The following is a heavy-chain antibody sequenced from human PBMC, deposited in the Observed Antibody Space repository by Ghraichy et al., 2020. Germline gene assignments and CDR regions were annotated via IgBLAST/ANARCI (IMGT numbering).Heavy chain of an antibody. CDR2: ITSSSSTI. CDR3: AREIYDSSGYYDAGSFDY. D-gene: IGHD3-22*01. Sequence: GGSLRLSCAASGFIFSDYSMNWVRQAPGKGLEWVSYITSSSSTIYYADSVKGRFTISRDNAKNSLYLQMNSLRDEDTAVYYCAREIYDSSGYYDAGSFDYWGQGTLVTVSS. CDR1: GFIFSDYS. J-gene: IGHJ4*02. V-gene: IGHV3-48*02.